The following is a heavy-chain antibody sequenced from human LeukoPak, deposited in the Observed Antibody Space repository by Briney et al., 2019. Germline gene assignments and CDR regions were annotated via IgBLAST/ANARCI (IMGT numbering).Heavy chain of an antibody. Sequence: GGSLRLSCAASGFTFSSYAMHWVRQAPGKGLEWVAVISYDGSNKYYADSVKGRFTISRDNSKNTLYLQMNSLRVEDTAVYYCARQYQSWFDPWGQGTLVTVSS. CDR2: ISYDGSNK. CDR3: ARQYQSWFDP. D-gene: IGHD2-2*01. CDR1: GFTFSSYA. V-gene: IGHV3-30*04. J-gene: IGHJ5*02.